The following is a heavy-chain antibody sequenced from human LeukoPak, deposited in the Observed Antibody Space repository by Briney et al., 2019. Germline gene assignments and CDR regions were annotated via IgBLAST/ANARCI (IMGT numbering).Heavy chain of an antibody. V-gene: IGHV3-30*03. CDR3: ATTYYDILTGLYPLHHFDY. CDR2: ILYDGSNK. Sequence: GGSLRLSCAASGFTFSSYGMHWVRQAPGKGLEWVAVILYDGSNKYYGDSVKGRFTISRDNSKNTLYLQMNSLRAEDTAVYYCATTYYDILTGLYPLHHFDYWGQGTLVTVSS. J-gene: IGHJ4*02. D-gene: IGHD3-9*01. CDR1: GFTFSSYG.